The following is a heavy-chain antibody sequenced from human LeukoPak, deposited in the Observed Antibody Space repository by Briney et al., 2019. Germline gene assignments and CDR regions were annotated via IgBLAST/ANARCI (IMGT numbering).Heavy chain of an antibody. CDR2: IYSGGST. CDR3: ARACGSTSCYAH. J-gene: IGHJ4*02. CDR1: GFTFSSYD. Sequence: GGSLRLSCAASGFTFSSYDMSWVRQAPGKGLEWVSVIYSGGSTYYADSVKGRFTISRDNSKNTPYLQMNSLRAEDTAVYYCARACGSTSCYAHWGQGTLVTVSS. V-gene: IGHV3-53*01. D-gene: IGHD2-2*01.